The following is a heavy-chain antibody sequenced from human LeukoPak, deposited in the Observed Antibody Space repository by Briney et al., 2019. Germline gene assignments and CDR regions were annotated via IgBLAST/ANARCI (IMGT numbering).Heavy chain of an antibody. Sequence: GGSLRLSCAASGFTVSSNYMSWVRQAPGKGLEWVSVIYSGGSTYYADSVKGRFTISRDNSKNTLYLQMNSLRAEDTAVYYCARDLGGLTPFYFDYWGQGTLVTVSS. CDR1: GFTVSSNY. D-gene: IGHD2-15*01. CDR3: ARDLGGLTPFYFDY. V-gene: IGHV3-53*01. J-gene: IGHJ4*02. CDR2: IYSGGST.